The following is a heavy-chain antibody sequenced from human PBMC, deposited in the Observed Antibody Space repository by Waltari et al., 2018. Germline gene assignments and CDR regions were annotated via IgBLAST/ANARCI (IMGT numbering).Heavy chain of an antibody. V-gene: IGHV3-53*01. Sequence: EVQLVESGGGFFQPGGSLRLSCAASGFDVSSKYMSWVRQAPGKGLEWVSVLYRDYGAFYADSFRSRFIVSRDNSRNTLDLQMNNLRAEDTAVYYCARVLRYNWNEYDYWGPGTLVTISS. J-gene: IGHJ4*02. D-gene: IGHD1-20*01. CDR1: GFDVSSKY. CDR3: ARVLRYNWNEYDY. CDR2: LYRDYGA.